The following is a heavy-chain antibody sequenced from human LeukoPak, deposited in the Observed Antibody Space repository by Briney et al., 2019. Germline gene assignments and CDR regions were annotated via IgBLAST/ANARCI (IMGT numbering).Heavy chain of an antibody. V-gene: IGHV3-30*12. CDR2: ISYDGSNK. D-gene: IGHD2-21*02. J-gene: IGHJ4*02. Sequence: GRSLRLSCAASGFTFSSYGMHWVRQAPGKGLEWVAVISYDGSNKYYADSVKGRFTISRDNSKNTLYLQMNSLRAEDTAVYYCVIAVTSQPFDYWGQGTLVTVSS. CDR3: VIAVTSQPFDY. CDR1: GFTFSSYG.